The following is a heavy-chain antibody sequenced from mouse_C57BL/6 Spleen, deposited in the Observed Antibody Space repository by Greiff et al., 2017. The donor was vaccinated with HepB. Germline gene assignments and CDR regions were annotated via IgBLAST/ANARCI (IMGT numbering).Heavy chain of an antibody. D-gene: IGHD1-1*01. J-gene: IGHJ1*03. CDR2: IDPSDSYT. V-gene: IGHV1-69*01. Sequence: QVQLQQPGAELVMPGASVKLSCKASGYTFTSYWMHWVKQRPGQGLEWIGEIDPSDSYTNYNQKFKGKSTLTVDKSSSTAYMQLSSLTSEVSAVYYCARGNLTTVVATGYFDVWGTGTTVTVSS. CDR1: GYTFTSYW. CDR3: ARGNLTTVVATGYFDV.